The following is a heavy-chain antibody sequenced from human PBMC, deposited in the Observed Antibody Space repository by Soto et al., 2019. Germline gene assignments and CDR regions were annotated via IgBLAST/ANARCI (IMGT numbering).Heavy chain of an antibody. CDR3: ARQDRVVAEGRWFDP. V-gene: IGHV4-38-2*02. CDR2: VHYSGNT. Sequence: PSETLSLTCTVSGYSISSGYHWAWIRQPPGKGLEWLGSVHYSGNTYHNPSLKSRLTISVDKSKNQFSLNLSSVTAADTAVYYCARQDRVVAEGRWFDPWGQGTLVTVSS. D-gene: IGHD2-15*01. CDR1: GYSISSGYH. J-gene: IGHJ5*02.